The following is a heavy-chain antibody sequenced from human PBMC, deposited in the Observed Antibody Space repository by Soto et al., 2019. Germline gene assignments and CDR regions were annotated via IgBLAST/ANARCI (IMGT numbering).Heavy chain of an antibody. CDR2: IYYSGST. CDR1: GGSIISYY. V-gene: IGHV4-59*01. CDR3: ARSDSYYDILTGYGPPHWFDP. Sequence: LEILSLTCAVSGGSIISYYWSWIRQPPGKGLEWIGYIYYSGSTNYNPSLKSRVTISVDTSKKQFSLKLSSVTAADTAVYYCARSDSYYDILTGYGPPHWFDPWGQGTLVTVSS. D-gene: IGHD3-9*01. J-gene: IGHJ5*02.